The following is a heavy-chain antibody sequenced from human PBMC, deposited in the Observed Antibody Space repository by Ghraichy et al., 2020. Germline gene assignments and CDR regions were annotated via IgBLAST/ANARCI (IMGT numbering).Heavy chain of an antibody. J-gene: IGHJ6*02. D-gene: IGHD3-10*01. CDR2: ISGSGGST. V-gene: IGHV3-23*01. CDR1: GFTFSSYA. CDR3: AKTILWFGEFVFADYGMDV. Sequence: GESLNISCAASGFTFSSYAMSWVRQAPGKGLEWVSAISGSGGSTYYADSVKGRFTISRDNSKNTLYLQMNSLRAEDTAVYYCAKTILWFGEFVFADYGMDVWGQGTTVTVSS.